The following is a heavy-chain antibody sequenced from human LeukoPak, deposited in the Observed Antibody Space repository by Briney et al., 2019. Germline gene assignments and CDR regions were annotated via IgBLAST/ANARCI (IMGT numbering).Heavy chain of an antibody. J-gene: IGHJ4*02. Sequence: PGGSLRLSCAASGFTFSSYWMSWVRQAPGKGLEWVANIKQDGSEKYYVDSVKGRFTISRDDAKNSLYLQMNSLRAEDTAVYHCARALWSRRTPGGYWGQGTLVTVSS. CDR3: ARALWSRRTPGGY. D-gene: IGHD3-3*01. CDR1: GFTFSSYW. CDR2: IKQDGSEK. V-gene: IGHV3-7*01.